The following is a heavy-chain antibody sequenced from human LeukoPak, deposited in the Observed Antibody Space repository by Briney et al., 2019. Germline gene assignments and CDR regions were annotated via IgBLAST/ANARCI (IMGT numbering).Heavy chain of an antibody. CDR1: GFTFSSHS. D-gene: IGHD3-3*01. J-gene: IGHJ3*02. V-gene: IGHV3-69-1*01. CDR2: MTSTNNI. CDR3: ARAQTLFWEFDGFDI. Sequence: GGSLRLSCAASGFTFSSHSINWVRQAPGKGLEWIATMTSTNNIYYADSVKGRFTISRDNAENSVYLQMNSLRDEDTAVYSCARAQTLFWEFDGFDIWGRGTKVTVSS.